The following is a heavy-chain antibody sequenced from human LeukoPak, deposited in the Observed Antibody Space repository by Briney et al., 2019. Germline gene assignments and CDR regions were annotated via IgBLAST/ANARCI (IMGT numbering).Heavy chain of an antibody. CDR1: GGSISSSSYY. J-gene: IGHJ4*02. V-gene: IGHV4-39*01. CDR2: IYYSGST. Sequence: SETLSLTCTVSGGSISSSSYYWGWIRQPPGKGLEWIGSIYYSGSTYYNPSLKSRVTTSVDTSKNQLSLKLSSVTAADTAVYYCASGDCSSTSCYNFDYWGQGTLVTVSS. D-gene: IGHD2-2*02. CDR3: ASGDCSSTSCYNFDY.